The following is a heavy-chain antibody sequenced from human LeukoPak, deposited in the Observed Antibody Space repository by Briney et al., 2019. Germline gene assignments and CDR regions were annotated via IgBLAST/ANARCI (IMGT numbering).Heavy chain of an antibody. CDR3: ARDAPRRSGGSCYPSCDAFDI. CDR1: GYTFTSYG. V-gene: IGHV1-18*04. CDR2: ISAYNGNT. Sequence: ASVKVSCKASGYTFTSYGISWVRQAPGQGLEGMGWISAYNGNTNYAQKLQGRVTMTTDTSTSTAYMELRSLRSDDTAVYYCARDAPRRSGGSCYPSCDAFDIWGQGTMVTVSS. D-gene: IGHD2-15*01. J-gene: IGHJ3*02.